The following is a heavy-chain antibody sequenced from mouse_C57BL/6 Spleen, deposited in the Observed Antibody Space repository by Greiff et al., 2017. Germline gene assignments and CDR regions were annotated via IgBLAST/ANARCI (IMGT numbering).Heavy chain of an antibody. J-gene: IGHJ4*01. CDR2: IYPGDGDT. Sequence: QVQLQQSGPELVKPGASVKISCKASGYAFSSSWMNWVKQRPGKGLEWIGRIYPGDGDTNYNGKFKGKATLTADKSSSTAYMQLSSLTSEDSAVYFCATPITTVVVDYWRQGTSVTVSS. D-gene: IGHD1-1*01. CDR1: GYAFSSSW. V-gene: IGHV1-82*01. CDR3: ATPITTVVVDY.